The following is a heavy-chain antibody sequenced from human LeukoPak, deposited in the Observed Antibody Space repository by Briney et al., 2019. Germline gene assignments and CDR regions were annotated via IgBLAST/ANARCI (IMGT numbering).Heavy chain of an antibody. J-gene: IGHJ5*02. Sequence: PSETLSLTCTVSGGSISSGDYYWSWIRQPPGKGLEWIGYIYYSGSTYYNPSLKSRVTISVDTSKNQFSLKLSSVTAADTAVYYCARDGAYYDSSGYYTNWFDPWGQGTPVTVSS. CDR2: IYYSGST. V-gene: IGHV4-30-4*01. CDR1: GGSISSGDYY. D-gene: IGHD3-22*01. CDR3: ARDGAYYDSSGYYTNWFDP.